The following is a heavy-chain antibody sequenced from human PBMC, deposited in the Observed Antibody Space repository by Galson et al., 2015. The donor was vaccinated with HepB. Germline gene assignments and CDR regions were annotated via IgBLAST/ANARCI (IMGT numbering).Heavy chain of an antibody. J-gene: IGHJ3*02. Sequence: SLRLSCAAPGFTFSSYAMHWVRQAPGKGLEWVAVISYDGSNKYYADSVKGRFTISRDNSKNTLYLQMNSLRAEDTAVYYCARDAAAFDAFDIWGQGTMVTVSS. D-gene: IGHD2-2*01. V-gene: IGHV3-30-3*01. CDR3: ARDAAAFDAFDI. CDR1: GFTFSSYA. CDR2: ISYDGSNK.